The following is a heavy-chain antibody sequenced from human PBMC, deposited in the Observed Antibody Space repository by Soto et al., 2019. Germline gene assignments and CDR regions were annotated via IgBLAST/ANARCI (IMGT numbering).Heavy chain of an antibody. V-gene: IGHV4-31*03. J-gene: IGHJ6*02. D-gene: IGHD4-17*01. Sequence: QVQLQESGPGLVKPSQTLSLTCTVSGGSISSGGYYWSWIRQHPGKGLEWIGYIYYSGSTYYNPSVKGRVIISVDTSKSQFALKLSSVAAADTAVYYCARNCGDGDYYYYYGMDVWGQGTTVTVSS. CDR2: IYYSGST. CDR3: ARNCGDGDYYYYYGMDV. CDR1: GGSISSGGYY.